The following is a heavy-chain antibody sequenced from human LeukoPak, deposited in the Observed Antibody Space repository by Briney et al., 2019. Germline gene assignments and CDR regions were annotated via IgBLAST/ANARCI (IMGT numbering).Heavy chain of an antibody. CDR3: TMVIAVAGS. D-gene: IGHD6-19*01. J-gene: IGHJ5*02. CDR1: GFTFSGSA. CDR2: IRSKANSYAT. V-gene: IGHV3-73*01. Sequence: PGGTLKLSCAASGFTFSGSAMHWVRQASGKGLEWVGRIRSKANSYATAYATSLNAMFTISRDDSKNTKYLQMTGLKTDDYAVAWCTMVIAVAGSWGQGTLVTVS.